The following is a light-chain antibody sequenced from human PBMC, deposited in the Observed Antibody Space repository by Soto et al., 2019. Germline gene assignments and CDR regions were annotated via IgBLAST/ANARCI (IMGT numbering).Light chain of an antibody. CDR1: QSFTSN. CDR3: QQYNKGPLS. V-gene: IGKV3-15*01. CDR2: GAS. Sequence: EIVMTQSPATLSVSPGERATLSCRASQSFTSNLAWYQQKPGQAPRLLIYGASTRANGIPARFSGSGSGTEFTLTISSLQSEDFAVYYCQQYNKGPLSFGPGTKVEIK. J-gene: IGKJ3*01.